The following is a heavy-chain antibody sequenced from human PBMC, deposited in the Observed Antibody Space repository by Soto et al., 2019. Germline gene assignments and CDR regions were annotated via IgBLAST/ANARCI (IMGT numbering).Heavy chain of an antibody. CDR3: ASGGIAAAEVVDY. V-gene: IGHV5-10-1*01. CDR1: GYTFTNYW. CDR2: IDPSDSYT. Sequence: PGESLKISCQTSGYTFTNYWISWVRPLPGKGLEWMGRIDPSDSYTNYSPSFQGHVTISADKSISTAYLQWSSLKASDTAMYYCASGGIAAAEVVDYWGQGTLVTVSS. D-gene: IGHD6-13*01. J-gene: IGHJ4*02.